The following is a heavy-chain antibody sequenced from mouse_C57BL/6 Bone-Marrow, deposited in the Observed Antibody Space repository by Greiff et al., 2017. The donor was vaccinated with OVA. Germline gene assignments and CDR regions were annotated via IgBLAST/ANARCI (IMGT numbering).Heavy chain of an antibody. Sequence: QVQLQQSGAELVKPGASVTLSCKASGYTFTSYWMHWVKQRPGQGLEWIGMIHPNSGSTNYNEKFKSKATLTVDKSSSTAYMQLSSLTSEDSAVYYCARCLLLEDYWGQGTTLTVSS. CDR1: GYTFTSYW. CDR2: IHPNSGST. CDR3: ARCLLLEDY. J-gene: IGHJ2*01. V-gene: IGHV1-64*01. D-gene: IGHD1-1*01.